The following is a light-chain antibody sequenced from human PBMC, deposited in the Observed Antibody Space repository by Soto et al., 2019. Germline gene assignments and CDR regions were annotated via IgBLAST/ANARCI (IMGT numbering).Light chain of an antibody. J-gene: IGKJ1*01. CDR1: QSVSSN. CDR2: GAS. Sequence: EIVMTQSPATLSVSPGERDTLSCRASQSVSSNLAWYQQKPGQAPRLLIYGASTRATGIPARFSGSGSGTEFTLTISSLQSEHFAVYYCQQYNNWQTFGQGTKVDIK. V-gene: IGKV3-15*01. CDR3: QQYNNWQT.